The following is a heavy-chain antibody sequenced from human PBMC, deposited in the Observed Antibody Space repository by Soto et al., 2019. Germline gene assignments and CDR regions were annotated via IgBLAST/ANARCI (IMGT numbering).Heavy chain of an antibody. CDR2: ISYDGSNK. J-gene: IGHJ4*02. Sequence: GESLRHSWAASGLTFSSYGMHWVRQAPGKGLEWVAVISYDGSNKYYADSVKGRFTISRDNSKNTLYLQMNSLRAEDTAVYYCAKVLTYYYDRSGLFSYCGQGTLVSGS. CDR3: AKVLTYYYDRSGLFSY. V-gene: IGHV3-30*18. D-gene: IGHD3-22*01. CDR1: GLTFSSYG.